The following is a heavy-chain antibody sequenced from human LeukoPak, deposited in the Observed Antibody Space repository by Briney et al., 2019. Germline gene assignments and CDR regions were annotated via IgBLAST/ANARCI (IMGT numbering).Heavy chain of an antibody. CDR3: ARERGSYSHFDY. D-gene: IGHD1-26*01. J-gene: IGHJ4*02. CDR2: ISSSGSTI. CDR1: GFTFSSYE. Sequence: GGSLRLSCAASGFTFSSYEMNWVRQAPGKGLEWVSYISSSGSTIYYADSVKGRFTISRDNAKNSLYLQMNSLRAEDTALYYCARERGSYSHFDYWGQGTLVTVSS. V-gene: IGHV3-48*03.